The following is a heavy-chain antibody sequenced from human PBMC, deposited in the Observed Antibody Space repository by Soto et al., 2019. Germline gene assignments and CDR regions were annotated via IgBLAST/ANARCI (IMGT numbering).Heavy chain of an antibody. V-gene: IGHV4-34*01. CDR3: ARRTVSGWLFDS. Sequence: TLSLTCAVYGGSFRGYYWSWIRQSPGKGLEWIREINHSGNTNQNPSLKSRVTISVDTSKNQFSLKLTSVTAADTAVYYCARRTVSGWLFDSWGRGTQVTVSS. CDR2: INHSGNT. D-gene: IGHD6-19*01. CDR1: GGSFRGYY. J-gene: IGHJ4*02.